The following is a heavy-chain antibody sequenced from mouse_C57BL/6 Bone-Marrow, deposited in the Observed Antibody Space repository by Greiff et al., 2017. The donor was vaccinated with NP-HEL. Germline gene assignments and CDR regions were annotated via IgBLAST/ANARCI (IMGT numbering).Heavy chain of an antibody. CDR3: ARKVDDGYLAWFAY. Sequence: VQLQQSGPELVKPGASVKISCKASGYSFTGYYMNWVKQSPEKSLEWIGEINPSTGGTTYNQKFKAKATLTVDKSSSTAYMQLKSLTSEDSAVYYCARKVDDGYLAWFAYWGQGTLVTVSA. J-gene: IGHJ3*01. V-gene: IGHV1-42*01. CDR1: GYSFTGYY. CDR2: INPSTGGT. D-gene: IGHD2-3*01.